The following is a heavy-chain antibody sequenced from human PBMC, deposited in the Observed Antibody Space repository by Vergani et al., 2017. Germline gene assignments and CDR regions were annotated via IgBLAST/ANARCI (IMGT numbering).Heavy chain of an antibody. CDR1: GFTFSGSA. J-gene: IGHJ4*02. CDR3: TRQDLRDGDYGKVVY. CDR2: IRSKANSYGT. V-gene: IGHV3-73*02. D-gene: IGHD4-17*01. Sequence: EVQLVESGGGLVQPGGSLKLSCAASGFTFSGSAMHWVRQASGKGLEWVGRIRSKANSYGTAYAASVKGRVTISRDDSKNTAYLQMNSLKTEDTAVYYCTRQDLRDGDYGKVVYWGQGTLVTVSS.